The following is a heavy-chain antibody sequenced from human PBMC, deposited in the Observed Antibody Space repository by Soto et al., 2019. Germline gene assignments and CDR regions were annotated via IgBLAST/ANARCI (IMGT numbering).Heavy chain of an antibody. J-gene: IGHJ3*02. V-gene: IGHV3-7*01. CDR1: GFTFSSYW. Sequence: GGSLRLSCAASGFTFSSYWMSWVRQAPGKGLEWVANIKQDGSEKYYVDSVKGRFTISRDNAKNSLYLQMNSLRAEDTAVYYCARDFGLDFLAAFDIWGQGTMVTVSS. D-gene: IGHD1-1*01. CDR2: IKQDGSEK. CDR3: ARDFGLDFLAAFDI.